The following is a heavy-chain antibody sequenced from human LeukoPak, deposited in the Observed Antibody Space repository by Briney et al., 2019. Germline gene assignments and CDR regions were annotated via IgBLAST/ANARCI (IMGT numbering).Heavy chain of an antibody. CDR2: IYYSGST. CDR3: ARNMTAVARLDVFDI. CDR1: GDSMSSSFHY. D-gene: IGHD4-17*01. V-gene: IGHV4-39*01. J-gene: IGHJ3*02. Sequence: SETLSLTCTVSGDSMSSSFHYWGWIRQSPGKGLEWIGSIYYSGSTYYNPSLKSRVTISVDTSKNQFSLERRSVTAADTAIYYCARNMTAVARLDVFDIWGPGTMVTVSS.